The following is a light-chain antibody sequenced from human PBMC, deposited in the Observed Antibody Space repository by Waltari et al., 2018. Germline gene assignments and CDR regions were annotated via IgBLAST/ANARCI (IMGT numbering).Light chain of an antibody. CDR2: NTN. CDR3: SSWDDSLNGPA. V-gene: IGLV1-44*01. J-gene: IGLJ3*02. CDR1: RSTIGNNS. Sequence: QSVLTQPPSASGTPGQRVTISCSGSRSTIGNNSVNWYQQLPRTAPKLLMYNTNQRPSGVPDRFSGSRSGTSASLAISGLQSEDEGDYYCSSWDDSLNGPAFGGGTKVTVL.